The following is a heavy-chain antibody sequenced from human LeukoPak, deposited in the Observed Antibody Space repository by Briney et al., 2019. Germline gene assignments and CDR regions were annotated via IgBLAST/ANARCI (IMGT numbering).Heavy chain of an antibody. J-gene: IGHJ4*02. Sequence: SVKVSCKASGGTFSSYAISWVRQAPGQGLEWMGGIIPIFGTANYAQKFQGRVTITADKSTSTAYMELSGLRSEDTAVYYCARDYALSRGFDYWGQGTLVTVSS. CDR1: GGTFSSYA. D-gene: IGHD2-2*01. CDR3: ARDYALSRGFDY. V-gene: IGHV1-69*06. CDR2: IIPIFGTA.